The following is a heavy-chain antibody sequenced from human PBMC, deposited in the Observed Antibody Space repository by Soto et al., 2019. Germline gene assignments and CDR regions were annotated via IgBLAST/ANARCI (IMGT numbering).Heavy chain of an antibody. CDR3: ASYWITMVRGHIKWDAFDI. V-gene: IGHV1-18*01. Sequence: QVQLVQSGAEVKKPGASVKVSCKASGYTFTSYGISWVRQAPGQGLEWMGWISAYNGNTNYAQKLQGRVTMTTDTSTSSAYMELRSLRSDDTAVYYCASYWITMVRGHIKWDAFDIWGQGTMVTVSS. D-gene: IGHD3-10*01. CDR1: GYTFTSYG. CDR2: ISAYNGNT. J-gene: IGHJ3*02.